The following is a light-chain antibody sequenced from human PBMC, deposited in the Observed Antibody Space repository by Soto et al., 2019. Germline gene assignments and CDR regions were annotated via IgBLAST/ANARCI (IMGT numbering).Light chain of an antibody. CDR1: SSNIGSNT. Sequence: QSALTQPPSASGTPGQRVTISCSGSSSNIGSNTVNWYQQLPGTAPKLLIYSNNQRPSGVPDQFSGSKSGTSASLAISGLQSEDEADFYCAAWDDSLNVPVYVFGTGTKVTV. J-gene: IGLJ1*01. CDR3: AAWDDSLNVPVYV. CDR2: SNN. V-gene: IGLV1-44*01.